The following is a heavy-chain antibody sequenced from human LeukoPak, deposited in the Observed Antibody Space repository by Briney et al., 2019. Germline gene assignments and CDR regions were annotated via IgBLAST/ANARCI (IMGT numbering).Heavy chain of an antibody. D-gene: IGHD1-1*01. CDR3: AKVDNWKYGHHDF. CDR1: GFTFSNYT. CDR2: ISGSDGTT. Sequence: GGSLRLSCAASGFTFSNYTMNWVRQAPGKGLEWVSSISGSDGTTYYADSVKGRFTISRDNSKYTLSLQMNSLRTEDTAVYYCAKVDNWKYGHHDFWGQGTLVTVSS. J-gene: IGHJ4*02. V-gene: IGHV3-23*01.